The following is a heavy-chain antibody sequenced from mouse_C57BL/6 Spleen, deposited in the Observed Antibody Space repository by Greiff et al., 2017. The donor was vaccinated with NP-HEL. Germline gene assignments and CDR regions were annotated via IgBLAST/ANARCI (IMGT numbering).Heavy chain of an antibody. Sequence: VQLQQSGPELVKPGASVKISCKASGYTFTDYYMNWVKQSHGKSLEWIGDINPNNGGTSYNQKFKGKATLTVDKSSSTAYMELRSLTSEDSAVYYCARVYYYGSSYVAYYYAMDYWGQGTSVTVSS. CDR1: GYTFTDYY. CDR3: ARVYYYGSSYVAYYYAMDY. CDR2: INPNNGGT. V-gene: IGHV1-26*01. D-gene: IGHD1-1*01. J-gene: IGHJ4*01.